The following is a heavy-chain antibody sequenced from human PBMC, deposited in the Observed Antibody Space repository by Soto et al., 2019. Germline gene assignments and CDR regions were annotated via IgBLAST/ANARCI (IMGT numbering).Heavy chain of an antibody. CDR3: ARVYCSGGSCYSRSLWGARFDP. CDR1: GYTFTSYY. J-gene: IGHJ5*02. CDR2: INPSGGST. Sequence: ASVKVSCKASGYTFTSYYMHWVRQAPGQGLEWMGIINPSGGSTSYAQKFQGRVTMTRDTSTSTVYMELSSLRSEDTAVYYCARVYCSGGSCYSRSLWGARFDPWGQGTLVTVSS. V-gene: IGHV1-46*01. D-gene: IGHD2-15*01.